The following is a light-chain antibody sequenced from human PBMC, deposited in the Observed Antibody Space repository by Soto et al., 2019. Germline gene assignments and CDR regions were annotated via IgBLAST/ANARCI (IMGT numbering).Light chain of an antibody. CDR2: DAS. CDR1: QSVSSY. V-gene: IGKV3-11*01. CDR3: QQRSNWPPYT. Sequence: EIVLTQSTATLSLSPGERATLSFRASQSVSSYLAWYQQKPGQAPRLLIYDASNRATGIPARFSGSGSVTDFTLTISSLEPEYFSFYYCQQRSNWPPYTFGQGTKLEIK. J-gene: IGKJ2*01.